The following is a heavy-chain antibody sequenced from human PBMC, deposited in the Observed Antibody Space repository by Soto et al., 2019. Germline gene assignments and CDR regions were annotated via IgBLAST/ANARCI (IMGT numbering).Heavy chain of an antibody. CDR2: IAYDGSNK. V-gene: IGHV3-30*18. CDR1: GFTFRSSG. J-gene: IGHJ4*02. Sequence: RGSLRLSCAASGFTFRSSGMHWVRQAPGKGLEWVAVIAYDGSNKYYAHSVKGRFTISRDNSKNTLYLQMNSVRAEDTAVYYCAKGQYSSLLLDYWGRGTLVTVSS. CDR3: AKGQYSSLLLDY. D-gene: IGHD6-6*01.